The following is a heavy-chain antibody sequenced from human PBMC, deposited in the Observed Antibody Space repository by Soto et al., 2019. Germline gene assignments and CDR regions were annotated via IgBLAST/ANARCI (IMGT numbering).Heavy chain of an antibody. Sequence: EVQLVESGGGLVKPGGSLRLSCAASGFTFSSYSMNWVRQAPGKGLEWVSSISSSSSYIYYADSVKGRFTISRDNAKNSLYLQMNSLRAEDTAVYYCNIVVVVAASYYYGMDVWGQGTTVTVSS. CDR2: ISSSSSYI. D-gene: IGHD2-15*01. V-gene: IGHV3-21*01. CDR3: NIVVVVAASYYYGMDV. CDR1: GFTFSSYS. J-gene: IGHJ6*02.